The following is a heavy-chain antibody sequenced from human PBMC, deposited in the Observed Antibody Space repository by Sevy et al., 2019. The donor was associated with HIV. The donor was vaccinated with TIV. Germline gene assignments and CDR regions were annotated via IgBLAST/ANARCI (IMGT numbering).Heavy chain of an antibody. CDR1: GFTFSSYW. D-gene: IGHD6-13*01. CDR3: ARSIAATGPDY. V-gene: IGHV3-7*01. Sequence: GGSLRLSCAASGFTFSSYWMSWVRQAPGKGLEGVANINLDGSMKYYVDSVKGRFTVSRDNAKNSLSLQMNSLRAEDTAVYYCARSIAATGPDYWGQGTLVTVSS. J-gene: IGHJ4*02. CDR2: INLDGSMK.